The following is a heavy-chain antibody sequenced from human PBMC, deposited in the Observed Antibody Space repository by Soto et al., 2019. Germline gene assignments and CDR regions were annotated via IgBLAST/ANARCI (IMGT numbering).Heavy chain of an antibody. J-gene: IGHJ4*02. D-gene: IGHD1-7*01. CDR1: AFTFSNYW. V-gene: IGHV3-7*01. Sequence: EVQLVESGGGLVQPGGSLRLSCEVSAFTFSNYWMSWVRQAPGKGLEWVANIKQDGSEKYYVDSVKGRFTISRDNAKNSLYMQMNSLRAEDTAVYYCARDWNFAFDDWGQGPLVTVSS. CDR3: ARDWNFAFDD. CDR2: IKQDGSEK.